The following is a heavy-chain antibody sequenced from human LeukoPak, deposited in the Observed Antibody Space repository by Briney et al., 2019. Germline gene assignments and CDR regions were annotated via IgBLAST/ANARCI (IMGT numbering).Heavy chain of an antibody. D-gene: IGHD2-21*02. Sequence: WASVKVSCKASGYTFTSYGISWVRQAPGQGLEWMGWISAYNGNTNYAQKLQGRVTMTTDTSTSTAYMELRSLRSDDTAVYYCARDGSAYCGGDCRYNWFDPWGQGTLVTVSS. CDR1: GYTFTSYG. CDR2: ISAYNGNT. J-gene: IGHJ5*02. V-gene: IGHV1-18*01. CDR3: ARDGSAYCGGDCRYNWFDP.